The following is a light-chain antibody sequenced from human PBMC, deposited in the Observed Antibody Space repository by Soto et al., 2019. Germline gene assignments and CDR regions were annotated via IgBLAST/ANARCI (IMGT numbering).Light chain of an antibody. CDR1: QSINIY. CDR2: AAS. J-gene: IGKJ5*01. CDR3: QQSYTTPT. V-gene: IGKV1-39*01. Sequence: DIQLTQSPSSLSASVGDRVTITCRASQSINIYLNWYQQKPGKAPKILLSAASSLHGGVPSRFSGSGSGTDFTLTISSLQPEDFVIYYCQQSYTTPTFGQGTRLEIK.